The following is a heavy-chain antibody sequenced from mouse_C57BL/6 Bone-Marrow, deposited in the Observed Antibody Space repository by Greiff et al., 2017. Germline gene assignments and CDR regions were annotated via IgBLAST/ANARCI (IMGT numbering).Heavy chain of an antibody. V-gene: IGHV1-72*01. J-gene: IGHJ1*03. CDR2: IDPNSGGT. CDR3: ARLGCYDM. CDR1: GYTFTSYW. Sequence: QVQLKQPGAELVKPGASVKLSCKASGYTFTSYWMHWVKQRPGRGLEWIGRIDPNSGGTKYNEKFKSKATLTVDKPSSTAYMQLSSLTSVYSAVXYCARLGCYDMGDRGNAVTVTS. D-gene: IGHD1-1*01.